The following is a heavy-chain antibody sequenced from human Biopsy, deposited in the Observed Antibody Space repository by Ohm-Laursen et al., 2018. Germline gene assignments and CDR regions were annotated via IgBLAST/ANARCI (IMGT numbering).Heavy chain of an antibody. CDR1: GGSFSGCY. J-gene: IGHJ3*02. D-gene: IGHD3-16*01. CDR2: VSHSGST. V-gene: IGHV4-34*01. Sequence: SETLSLTCAVSGGSFSGCYWSWNRQTPGKGLEWIGEVSHSGSTNYNPSLKSRVTISVDTSKNQFSLNLSSVTAADTAVYYCARLTGDYIWGNWRINHDPFDIWDQGTSVTVSP. CDR3: ARLTGDYIWGNWRINHDPFDI.